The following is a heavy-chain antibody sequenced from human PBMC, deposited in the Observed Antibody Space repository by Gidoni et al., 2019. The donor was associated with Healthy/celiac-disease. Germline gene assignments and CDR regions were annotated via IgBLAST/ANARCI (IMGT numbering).Heavy chain of an antibody. CDR3: ARAYGDLLGY. CDR1: GGSFSGYY. Sequence: QVQLQQWGAGPLTPSETRSLTCAVYGGSFSGYYWSWIRQPPGKGLEWIGEINHSGSTNYNPSLKSRVTISVDTSKSQFSLKLSAVTAADTAVYYCARAYGDLLGYWGQGTLVTVSS. V-gene: IGHV4-34*01. CDR2: INHSGST. J-gene: IGHJ4*02. D-gene: IGHD4-17*01.